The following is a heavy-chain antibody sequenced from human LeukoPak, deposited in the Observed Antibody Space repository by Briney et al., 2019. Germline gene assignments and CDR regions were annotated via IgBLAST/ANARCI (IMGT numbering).Heavy chain of an antibody. CDR1: GFIFEDYA. CDR3: AKGDDSSGFYDS. D-gene: IGHD3-22*01. CDR2: ISRDSVDV. Sequence: GGSLRLSCAASGFIFEDYAMHWVRQVPGKGLEWVSHISRDSVDVAYAESVKGRFTISRDNAKNSLYLQMNSLRTEDTAFYYCAKGDDSSGFYDSWGQGTLVTVSS. J-gene: IGHJ5*01. V-gene: IGHV3-9*01.